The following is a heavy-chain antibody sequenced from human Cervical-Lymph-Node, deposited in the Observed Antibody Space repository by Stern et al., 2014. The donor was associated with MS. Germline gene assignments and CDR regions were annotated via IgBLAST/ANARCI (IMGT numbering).Heavy chain of an antibody. CDR3: PRDRGIMGTTTGNY. Sequence: VQLVESGAEVKKPGASVKVSCKASGFNFSNYGLSWVRQAPGQGLEWMGWISLYNGNIDFAQKFQGRLPMTTDTSTSTVYMELRSLRSDDTAVYYCPRDRGIMGTTTGNYWGQGTLVSVSS. CDR2: ISLYNGNI. V-gene: IGHV1-18*01. D-gene: IGHD1-26*01. CDR1: GFNFSNYG. J-gene: IGHJ4*02.